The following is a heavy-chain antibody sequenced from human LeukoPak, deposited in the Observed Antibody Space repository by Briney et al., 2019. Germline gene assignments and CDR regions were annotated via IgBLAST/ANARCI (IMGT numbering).Heavy chain of an antibody. V-gene: IGHV4-59*01. CDR2: IYYSGST. J-gene: IGHJ5*02. D-gene: IGHD3-22*01. CDR3: ARDRRAGQSGYWFDP. CDR1: GGSLSSYY. Sequence: TSETLSLTCTVSGGSLSSYYWSWIRQPPGKGLEWLGYIYYSGSTYYNPSLKSRVTISVDTSKNQFSLKLTSVTATDTAVYYCARDRRAGQSGYWFDPWGQGTLVTVSS.